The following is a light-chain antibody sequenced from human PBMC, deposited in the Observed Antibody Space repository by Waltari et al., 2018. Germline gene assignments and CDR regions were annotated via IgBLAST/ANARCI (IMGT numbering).Light chain of an antibody. Sequence: EIVLTQSPGTLSLSPGERATLSCRASQSLSATYLAWYQQKPGQAPRLLIYGASRRATGIPDRFSGSGSGTDFTLTISRLEPEDFAVYYWQQYGSSPPVTFGPGTKVDIK. J-gene: IGKJ3*01. V-gene: IGKV3-20*01. CDR1: QSLSATY. CDR3: QQYGSSPPVT. CDR2: GAS.